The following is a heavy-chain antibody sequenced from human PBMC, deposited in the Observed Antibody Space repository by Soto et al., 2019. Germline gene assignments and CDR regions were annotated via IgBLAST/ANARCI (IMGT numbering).Heavy chain of an antibody. CDR2: INPNSGGT. J-gene: IGHJ6*02. D-gene: IGHD6-19*01. CDR3: ARDRIAVAGHYGMDV. Sequence: ASVKVSCKASGYTFTGYYMHWVRQAPGQGLEWMGWINPNSGGTNYAQKFQGWVTMTRDTSISTAYMELSRLRSDGTAVYYCARDRIAVAGHYGMDVWGQGTTVTVSS. CDR1: GYTFTGYY. V-gene: IGHV1-2*04.